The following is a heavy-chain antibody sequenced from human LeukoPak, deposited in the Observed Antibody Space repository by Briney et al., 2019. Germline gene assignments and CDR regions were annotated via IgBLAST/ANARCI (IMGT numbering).Heavy chain of an antibody. CDR2: INPSGGDT. CDR1: GYTFTSYY. J-gene: IGHJ4*02. CDR3: ARGYPLDWNYFDY. Sequence: ASVKVSRKASGYTFTSYYMHWVRQAPGQGLEWMGIINPSGGDTTYAQKFQGRVTMTSDTSTSTVYMELSSLRSEDTAVYYCARGYPLDWNYFDYWGQGTLVTVSS. V-gene: IGHV1-46*01. D-gene: IGHD3/OR15-3a*01.